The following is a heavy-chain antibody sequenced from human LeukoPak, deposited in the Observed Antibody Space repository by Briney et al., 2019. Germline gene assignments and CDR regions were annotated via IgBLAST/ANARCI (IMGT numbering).Heavy chain of an antibody. V-gene: IGHV3-7*01. CDR1: GCIFTGYF. CDR2: IKHDGSEK. Sequence: GGSLRLSCAASGCIFTGYFMSWVRQAPGKGLEWVASIKHDGSEKYYVDSVRGRFTISRDNTKNLLYLQMSSLRAEDTAVYYCATDRGWRTSGYYLYYFEYWGQGTLVTFSS. CDR3: ATDRGWRTSGYYLYYFEY. J-gene: IGHJ4*02. D-gene: IGHD3-3*01.